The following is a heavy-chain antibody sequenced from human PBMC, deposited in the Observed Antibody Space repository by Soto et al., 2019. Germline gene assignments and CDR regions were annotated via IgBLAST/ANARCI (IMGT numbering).Heavy chain of an antibody. CDR3: ARQDIVVVVATNTFDY. J-gene: IGHJ4*02. CDR1: GGSISSSSYY. V-gene: IGHV4-39*01. D-gene: IGHD2-15*01. Sequence: SETLSLTCTVSGGSISSSSYYWGWIRQPPGKGLEWIGSVYYSGSTYYNPSLKSRVTISVDTSKNQFSLKLSSVTAADTAVYYCARQDIVVVVATNTFDYWGQGTLVTVSS. CDR2: VYYSGST.